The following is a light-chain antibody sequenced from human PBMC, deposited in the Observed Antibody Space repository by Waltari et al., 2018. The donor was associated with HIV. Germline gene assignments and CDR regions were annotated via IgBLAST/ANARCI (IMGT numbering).Light chain of an antibody. Sequence: QSALTQPASVSGSPGQSITISCTGTSSDVGGYKYVSWYLQQPGKAPKLLISEVSNRPSGVSNRFSGSNAGNTASLTISGLQAEDEADYYCSSYTTSSTWVFGGGTKLTVL. J-gene: IGLJ3*02. V-gene: IGLV2-14*01. CDR2: EVS. CDR3: SSYTTSSTWV. CDR1: SSDVGGYKY.